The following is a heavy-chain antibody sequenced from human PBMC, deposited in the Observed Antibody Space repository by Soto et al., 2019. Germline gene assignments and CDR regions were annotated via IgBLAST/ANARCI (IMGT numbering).Heavy chain of an antibody. CDR2: IIPILGIA. J-gene: IGHJ6*02. CDR3: ARGTDIVVVPATLNGMDV. D-gene: IGHD2-2*01. Sequence: QLVQSGAEVKKPGSSVKVSCKASGGTFSSYTISWVRQAPGQGLEWMGRIIPILGIANYPQKFQGRVTIAADKSTSTAYMELSSLRSEDTAVYYCARGTDIVVVPATLNGMDVWGQGTTVTVSS. CDR1: GGTFSSYT. V-gene: IGHV1-69*02.